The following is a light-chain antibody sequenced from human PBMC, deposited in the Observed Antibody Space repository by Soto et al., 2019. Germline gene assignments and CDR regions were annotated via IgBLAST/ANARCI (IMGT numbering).Light chain of an antibody. CDR1: KLGDEY. V-gene: IGLV3-1*01. J-gene: IGLJ2*01. Sequence: SYELTQPPSVSVSPGQTASITCSGDKLGDEYACWYQQKPGQAPVLVIDQDSKRPSGIPERFSGSNSGNTATLTISGTQAIVEAEYYCQAWDSSTEVFGGVTNLTVL. CDR2: QDS. CDR3: QAWDSSTEV.